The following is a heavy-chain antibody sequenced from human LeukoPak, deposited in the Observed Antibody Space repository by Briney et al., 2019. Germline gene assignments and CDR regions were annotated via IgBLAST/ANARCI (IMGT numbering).Heavy chain of an antibody. J-gene: IGHJ5*02. CDR1: GYSISSGYY. CDR3: ARAINEGAMIVVGGRGAISWFDP. V-gene: IGHV4-38-2*02. D-gene: IGHD3-22*01. Sequence: SPSETLSLTCTVSGYSISSGYYWGWIRQPPGKGLEWIGIIYHSGRTDYNPSLKSRVTISEDTSKNQFSLKLSSVTAADTAVYYCARAINEGAMIVVGGRGAISWFDPWGQGTLVTVSS. CDR2: IYHSGRT.